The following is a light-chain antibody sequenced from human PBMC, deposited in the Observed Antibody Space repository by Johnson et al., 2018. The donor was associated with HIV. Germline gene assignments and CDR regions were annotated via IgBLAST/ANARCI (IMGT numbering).Light chain of an antibody. CDR3: ETWDSRLSGYYV. CDR1: SSNIGNNY. CDR2: DNN. V-gene: IGLV1-51*01. J-gene: IGLJ1*01. Sequence: QSVLTQPPSVSAAPGQKVTISCSGSSSNIGNNYVSWYQQLTGTAPKLLIYDNNKRPSGIPDRFSGSKSGTSATLGITGLRTGDEADYYCETWDSRLSGYYVVGSGTRRTVL.